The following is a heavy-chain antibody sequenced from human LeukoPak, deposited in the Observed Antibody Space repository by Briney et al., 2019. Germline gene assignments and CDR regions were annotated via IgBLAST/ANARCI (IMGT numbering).Heavy chain of an antibody. CDR2: IYSDNT. CDR1: EFTFSTYW. Sequence: LPGGSLRLSCAASEFTFSTYWMSWVRQAPGKGLEWVSFIYSDNTHYSDSVKGRFTISRDNSKNTLYLQMNSLRAEDTAVYYCARRAGAYSHPYDYWGQGTLVTVSS. D-gene: IGHD4/OR15-4a*01. J-gene: IGHJ4*02. CDR3: ARRAGAYSHPYDY. V-gene: IGHV3-53*01.